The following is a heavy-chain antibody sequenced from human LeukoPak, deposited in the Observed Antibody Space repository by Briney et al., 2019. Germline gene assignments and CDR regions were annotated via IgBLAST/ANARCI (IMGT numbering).Heavy chain of an antibody. J-gene: IGHJ6*03. CDR2: INPNSGGT. Sequence: ASVKVSCKASGYTFTGYYMHWVRQAPGQGLEWMGRINPNSGGTNYAQKFQGRVTMTGDTSISTAYMELSRLRSDDTAVYYCARDPRGPKEYYMDVWGKGTTVTVSS. CDR1: GYTFTGYY. V-gene: IGHV1-2*06. CDR3: ARDPRGPKEYYMDV.